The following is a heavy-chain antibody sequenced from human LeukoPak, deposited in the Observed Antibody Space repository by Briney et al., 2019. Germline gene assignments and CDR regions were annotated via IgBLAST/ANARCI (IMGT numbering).Heavy chain of an antibody. CDR3: ASLVGCSSTNCYIPTAPYYFDY. D-gene: IGHD2-2*02. V-gene: IGHV4-59*01. Sequence: SETLSLTCTVSGGSISSYYWSWIRQPPGKGLEWIGYIYYSGSTNYNPSLKSRVTISVDTSKNQFSLKLSSVTAADTAVYYCASLVGCSSTNCYIPTAPYYFDYWGQGTLVTVSS. J-gene: IGHJ4*02. CDR2: IYYSGST. CDR1: GGSISSYY.